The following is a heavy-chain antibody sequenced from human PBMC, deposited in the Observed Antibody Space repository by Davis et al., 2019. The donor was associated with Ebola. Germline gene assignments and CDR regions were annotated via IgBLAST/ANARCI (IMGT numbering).Heavy chain of an antibody. J-gene: IGHJ4*02. V-gene: IGHV3-49*03. CDR1: GFTFGDYA. CDR3: VTGVDS. CDR2: IRSKAYGGTT. Sequence: GESLKISCTASGFTFGDYAMSWFRQAPGKGLEWVGFIRSKAYGGTTEYAASVKGRFTISRDDSKNTLYLQMNSLKTEDTAVYYCVTGVDSWGQGTLVTVSS.